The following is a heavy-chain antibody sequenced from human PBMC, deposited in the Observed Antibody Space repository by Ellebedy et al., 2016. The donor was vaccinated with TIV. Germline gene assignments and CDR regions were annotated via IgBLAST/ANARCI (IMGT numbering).Heavy chain of an antibody. CDR3: ARITSWWTKLSLPDYYYYGMDV. CDR2: ISAYNGNT. CDR1: GYTFTSYG. V-gene: IGHV1-18*01. Sequence: ASVKVSXXASGYTFTSYGISWVRQAPGQGLEWMGWISAYNGNTNYAQKFQGRVTITADESTSTAYMELSSLRSEDTAVYYCARITSWWTKLSLPDYYYYGMDVWGQGTTVTVSS. D-gene: IGHD2-8*02. J-gene: IGHJ6*02.